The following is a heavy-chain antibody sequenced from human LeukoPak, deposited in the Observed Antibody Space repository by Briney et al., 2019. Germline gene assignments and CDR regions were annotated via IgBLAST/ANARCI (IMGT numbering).Heavy chain of an antibody. D-gene: IGHD1-7*01. CDR3: AEARVVFNWNYAYYFDY. J-gene: IGHJ4*02. CDR2: ISYDGSDK. CDR1: GFTFSTFG. V-gene: IGHV3-30*18. Sequence: PGRSLRLSRAASGFTFSTFGMHWVRQAPGKGLELVADISYDGSDKYYADSVKGRFTISRDNSKNTLFLQINSLRPEDTAVYYCAEARVVFNWNYAYYFDYWGQGTLVIVSS.